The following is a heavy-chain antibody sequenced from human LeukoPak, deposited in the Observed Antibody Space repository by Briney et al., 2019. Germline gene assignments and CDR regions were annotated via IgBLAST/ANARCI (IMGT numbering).Heavy chain of an antibody. D-gene: IGHD6-19*01. Sequence: GGSLRLSCAASGFTFSSYGMHWVRQATGKGLEWVAVIWYDGSNKYYADSVKGRFTISRDNAKNSLYLQMNSLRAEDTAVYYCARRYHGQWLPDYWGQGTLVTVSS. CDR3: ARRYHGQWLPDY. CDR1: GFTFSSYG. V-gene: IGHV3-33*01. J-gene: IGHJ4*02. CDR2: IWYDGSNK.